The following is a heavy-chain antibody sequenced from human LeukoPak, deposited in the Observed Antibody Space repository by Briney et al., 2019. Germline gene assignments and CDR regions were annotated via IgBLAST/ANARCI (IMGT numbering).Heavy chain of an antibody. J-gene: IGHJ4*02. CDR2: FYSGGST. V-gene: IGHV3-53*01. D-gene: IGHD5-24*01. CDR3: ATSSSVDMVFDY. Sequence: PGGSLRLSCAASGFSVSSNFMSWVRQAPGKGLEWVSAFYSGGSTYSADSVKGRFTISRDSSKNTLYLQMNSLRAEDTAVYYCATSSSVDMVFDYWGQGTLVTVSS. CDR1: GFSVSSNF.